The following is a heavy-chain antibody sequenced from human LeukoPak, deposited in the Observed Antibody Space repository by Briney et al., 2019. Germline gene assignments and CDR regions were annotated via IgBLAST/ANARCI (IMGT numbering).Heavy chain of an antibody. CDR3: ARDRGTRVIAVAGRYYYGMDV. CDR2: INHSGST. D-gene: IGHD6-19*01. V-gene: IGHV4-34*01. J-gene: IGHJ6*02. Sequence: PSETLSLTCAVYGGSFSGYYWSWIRQPPGKGLEWIGEINHSGSTNCNPSLKSRVTISVDTSKNQFSLKLSSVTAADTAVYYCARDRGTRVIAVAGRYYYGMDVWGQGTTVTVSS. CDR1: GGSFSGYY.